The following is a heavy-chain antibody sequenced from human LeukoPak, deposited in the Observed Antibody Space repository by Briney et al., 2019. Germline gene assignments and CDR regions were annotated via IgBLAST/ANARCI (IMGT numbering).Heavy chain of an antibody. CDR2: ISAYNGNT. V-gene: IGHV1-18*01. D-gene: IGHD3-9*01. J-gene: IGHJ5*02. CDR1: GYTFTSYG. CDR3: ARLRISDYDILTGYYSNWFDP. Sequence: ASVKVSCKASGYTFTSYGVSWVRQAPGQGLEWMGWISAYNGNTNYAQKLQGRVTMTTDTSTSTAYMELRSLRSDDTAVYDCARLRISDYDILTGYYSNWFDPWGQGTLVTVSS.